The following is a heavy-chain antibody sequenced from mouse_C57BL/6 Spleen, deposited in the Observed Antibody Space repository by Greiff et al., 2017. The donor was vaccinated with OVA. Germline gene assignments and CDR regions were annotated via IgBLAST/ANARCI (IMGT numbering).Heavy chain of an antibody. J-gene: IGHJ3*01. V-gene: IGHV2-2*01. D-gene: IGHD2-2*01. CDR2: IWSGGST. Sequence: VQRVESGPGLVQPSQSLSITCTVSGFSLTSYGVHWVRQSPGKGLEWLGVIWSGGSTDYNAAFISRLSISKDNSKSQVFFKMNSLQADDTAIYYCARNEGDGYDWFAYWGQGTLVTVSA. CDR1: GFSLTSYG. CDR3: ARNEGDGYDWFAY.